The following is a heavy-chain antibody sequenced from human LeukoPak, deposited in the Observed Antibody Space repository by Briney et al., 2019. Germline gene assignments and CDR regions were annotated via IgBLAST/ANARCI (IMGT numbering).Heavy chain of an antibody. V-gene: IGHV5-51*01. CDR1: GYSFTSYW. CDR3: ARQHVRATTFHWFDP. J-gene: IGHJ5*02. Sequence: GESLKISCKGSGYSFTSYWIGWVRQMPGKGLEWMGIIYPGDSDTRYSPSFQGQVTISADKSISTAYLQWSSLKASDTAMYYCARQHVRATTFHWFDPWGLGTLVTVSS. CDR2: IYPGDSDT. D-gene: IGHD3-10*01.